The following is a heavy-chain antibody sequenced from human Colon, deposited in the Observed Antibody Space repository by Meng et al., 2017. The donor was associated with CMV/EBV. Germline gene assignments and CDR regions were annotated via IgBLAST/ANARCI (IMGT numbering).Heavy chain of an antibody. CDR3: ARDRPGGIEY. CDR2: KSSDGSIE. Sequence: GGSLRLSCVASGIPIGGYSMHWVRQAPGKGLEWLAIKSSDGSIETYADSVKGRFFISRDHSKSSVYLEMKSLRSDDTAVYYCARDRPGGIEYWGQGTLVTVSS. J-gene: IGHJ4*02. CDR1: GIPIGGYS. D-gene: IGHD3-16*01. V-gene: IGHV3-30-3*01.